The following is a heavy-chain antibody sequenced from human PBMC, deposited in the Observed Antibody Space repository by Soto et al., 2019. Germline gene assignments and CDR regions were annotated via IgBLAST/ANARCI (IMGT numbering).Heavy chain of an antibody. CDR2: ISWNSGSI. J-gene: IGHJ4*02. V-gene: IGHV3-9*01. CDR3: AKDIGYSSSPRGYFDY. CDR1: GFTFDDYA. Sequence: EVQLVESGGGLVQPGRSLRLSCAASGFTFDDYAMHWVRQAPGKGLEWVSGISWNSGSIGYADSVKGRFTISRDNAKNSLDLQMNSLRAEDTALYYCAKDIGYSSSPRGYFDYWGQGTLVTVSS. D-gene: IGHD6-13*01.